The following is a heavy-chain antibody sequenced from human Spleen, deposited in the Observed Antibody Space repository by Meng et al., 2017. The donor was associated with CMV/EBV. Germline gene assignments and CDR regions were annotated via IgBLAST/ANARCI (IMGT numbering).Heavy chain of an antibody. V-gene: IGHV1-2*02. CDR2: INPNSGGK. J-gene: IGHJ3*02. CDR3: ARFYGAYDAFDI. Sequence: ASVKVSCKASGYTFTGYYIHWVRQAPGQGLEWMGWINPNSGGKNYTANFQGRVTMTRDTSISTANMDLSSLRSDDTAVYYCARFYGAYDAFDIWGQGTMVTVSS. D-gene: IGHD3-10*01. CDR1: GYTFTGYY.